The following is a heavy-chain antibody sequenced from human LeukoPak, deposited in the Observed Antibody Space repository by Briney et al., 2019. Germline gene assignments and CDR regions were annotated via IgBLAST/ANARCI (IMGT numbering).Heavy chain of an antibody. J-gene: IGHJ4*02. CDR3: ARGISRVRRYFDY. V-gene: IGHV1-69*13. Sequence: SVKVSCKASGGTFSSYAISWVRQAPGQGLEWMGGIIPIFGTANYAQKFQGRVTITADESTSTAYMELSSLRSEDTAVYYCARGISRVRRYFDYWGQGTLVTVSS. CDR2: IIPIFGTA. D-gene: IGHD3-3*02. CDR1: GGTFSSYA.